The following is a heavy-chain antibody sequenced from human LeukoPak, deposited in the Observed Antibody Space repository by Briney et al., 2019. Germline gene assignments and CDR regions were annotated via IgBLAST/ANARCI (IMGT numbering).Heavy chain of an antibody. Sequence: PGGSLRLSCAASGFNFDDFAMHWVRQAPGKGLQWVSLISGNGGSTFYADSVKSRFIISRDNSKNSLYLQMNSLRTEDTALYYCAKDTDRQWPENWGQGTLVTVSS. CDR1: GFNFDDFA. J-gene: IGHJ4*02. V-gene: IGHV3-43*02. D-gene: IGHD6-19*01. CDR2: ISGNGGST. CDR3: AKDTDRQWPEN.